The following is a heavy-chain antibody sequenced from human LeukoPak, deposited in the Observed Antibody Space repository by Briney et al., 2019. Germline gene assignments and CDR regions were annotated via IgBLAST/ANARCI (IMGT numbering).Heavy chain of an antibody. V-gene: IGHV3-11*03. D-gene: IGHD3-10*01. Sequence: GGSLRLSSAASGFTFSDYYMSWIRQAPGKGLEWVSYISDSSSSTNYADPVKGRFTISRDNAKNSVYLQMNTLRAEDTALYYCATNWRGSGSWGQGTLVTVSS. CDR1: GFTFSDYY. CDR3: ATNWRGSGS. J-gene: IGHJ4*02. CDR2: ISDSSSST.